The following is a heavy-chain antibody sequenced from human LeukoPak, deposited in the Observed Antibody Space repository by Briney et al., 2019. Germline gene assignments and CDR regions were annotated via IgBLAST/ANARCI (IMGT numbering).Heavy chain of an antibody. CDR3: AKGGQGYCSSTSCLYYFDY. V-gene: IGHV3-23*01. CDR2: ISGSADST. D-gene: IGHD2-2*01. J-gene: IGHJ4*02. Sequence: GGSLRLSCAASGFTFSSYAMNWVRQAPGKGLEWVSTISGSADSTYYADSVKGRFTISRDNSKNTLYLQMNSLRAEDRAVYYCAKGGQGYCSSTSCLYYFDYWCQGTLVTVSS. CDR1: GFTFSSYA.